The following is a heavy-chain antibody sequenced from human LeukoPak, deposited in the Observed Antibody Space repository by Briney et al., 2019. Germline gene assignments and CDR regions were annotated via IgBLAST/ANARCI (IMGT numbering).Heavy chain of an antibody. V-gene: IGHV1-69*13. CDR2: IIPIFGTA. CDR1: GGTFSSYA. Sequence: SVKVSCKASGGTFSSYAISWVRQAPGQGLEWMGGIIPIFGTANYAQKFQGRVTITADESTSTAYMELNSLRSEDTAVYYCARSRSSGWYYFDSWGQGTLVTVSS. CDR3: ARSRSSGWYYFDS. J-gene: IGHJ4*02. D-gene: IGHD6-19*01.